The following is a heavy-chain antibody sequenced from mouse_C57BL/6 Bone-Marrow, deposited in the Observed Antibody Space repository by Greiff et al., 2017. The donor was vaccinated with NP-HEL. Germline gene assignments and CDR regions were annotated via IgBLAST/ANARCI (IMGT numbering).Heavy chain of an antibody. CDR2: INPSDGGT. D-gene: IGHD3-2*02. CDR3: ARFPDSSGYLRDY. V-gene: IGHV1-53*01. CDR1: GYTFTSYW. Sequence: QVQLQQSGTELVKPGASVKLSCKASGYTFTSYWMHWVKQRPGQGLEWIGNINPSDGGTNYNEKFKSKATLTVDKSSSTAYMQLSSLTSEDSAVYYCARFPDSSGYLRDYWGQGTSVTVSS. J-gene: IGHJ4*01.